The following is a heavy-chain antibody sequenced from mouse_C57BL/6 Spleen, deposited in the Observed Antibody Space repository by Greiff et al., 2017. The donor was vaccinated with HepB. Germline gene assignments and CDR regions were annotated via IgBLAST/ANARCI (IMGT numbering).Heavy chain of an antibody. CDR1: GYTFTSYG. CDR2: IYPRSGNT. J-gene: IGHJ1*03. Sequence: QVQLQQSGAELARPGASVKLSCKASGYTFTSYGISWVKQRTGQGLEWIGEIYPRSGNTYYNEKFKGKATLTADKSSSTAYMELRSLTSEDSAVYFCAREGLYDCYYWYFDVWGTGTTVTVSS. CDR3: AREGLYDCYYWYFDV. D-gene: IGHD2-3*01. V-gene: IGHV1-81*01.